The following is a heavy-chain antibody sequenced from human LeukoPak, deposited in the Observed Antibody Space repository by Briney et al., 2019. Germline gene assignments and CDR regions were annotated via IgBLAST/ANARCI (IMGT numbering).Heavy chain of an antibody. J-gene: IGHJ4*02. Sequence: ASVKVSCKASGYTFTSYYMHWVRQAPGQGLEWMGIISPSGSSTNYAQKFQGRVTMTRDMSTSTVYMELSSLRSEDTAVYYCARDDYGGSWAYWGQGTLVTVSS. CDR1: GYTFTSYY. CDR2: ISPSGSST. D-gene: IGHD4-23*01. CDR3: ARDDYGGSWAY. V-gene: IGHV1-46*01.